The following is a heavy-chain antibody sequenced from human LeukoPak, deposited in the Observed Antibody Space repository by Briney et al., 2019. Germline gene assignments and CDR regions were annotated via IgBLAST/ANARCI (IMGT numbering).Heavy chain of an antibody. V-gene: IGHV1-69*01. CDR3: ARRDSPARAFDI. CDR2: IIPIFGTA. D-gene: IGHD3-22*01. J-gene: IGHJ3*02. CDR1: GGTFSSYA. Sequence: SVKVSCKASGGTFSSYAISWVRQAPGQGLEWMGGIIPIFGTANYAQKFQGRVTITVDESTSTAYMELSSLRSEDTAVYYCARRDSPARAFDIWGQGTKVTVSS.